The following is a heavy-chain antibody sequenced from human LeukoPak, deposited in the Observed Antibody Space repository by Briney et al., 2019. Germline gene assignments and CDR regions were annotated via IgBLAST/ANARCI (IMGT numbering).Heavy chain of an antibody. CDR3: ARDSILDY. CDR2: ISGGGGST. Sequence: GRSLRLSCAASGFTFSSYAMHWVRQAPGKGLEWVSAISGGGGSTYYADSVKGRFTISGDNSKNTLYLQMNSLRAEDTAVYYCARDSILDYWGQGTLVTVSS. D-gene: IGHD2-21*01. V-gene: IGHV3-23*01. CDR1: GFTFSSYA. J-gene: IGHJ4*02.